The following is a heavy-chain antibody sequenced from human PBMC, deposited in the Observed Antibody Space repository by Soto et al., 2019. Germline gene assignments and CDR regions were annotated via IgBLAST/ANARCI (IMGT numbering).Heavy chain of an antibody. CDR3: AKCVANWFDP. J-gene: IGHJ5*02. Sequence: GGSLRLSGAASGFTFSSYAMSWVRQAPGKGLEWVSAISGSGGSTYYADSVKGRFTISRDKSKHPLYLQMNSLRAEDTAVYYCAKCVANWFDPWGQGTLVTVSS. D-gene: IGHD5-12*01. V-gene: IGHV3-23*01. CDR1: GFTFSSYA. CDR2: ISGSGGST.